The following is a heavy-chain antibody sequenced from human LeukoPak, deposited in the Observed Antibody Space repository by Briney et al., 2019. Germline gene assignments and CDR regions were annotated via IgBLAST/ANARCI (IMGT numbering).Heavy chain of an antibody. CDR2: ISAYNGNT. J-gene: IGHJ4*02. Sequence: ASVKVSCKASVYTFTSYGISWVRQAPGQGLEWMGWISAYNGNTNYAQKLQGRVTMTTDTSTSTAYMELRSLRSDDTAVYYCARALPPYYDILTGYHDYWGQGTLVTVSS. D-gene: IGHD3-9*01. V-gene: IGHV1-18*01. CDR3: ARALPPYYDILTGYHDY. CDR1: VYTFTSYG.